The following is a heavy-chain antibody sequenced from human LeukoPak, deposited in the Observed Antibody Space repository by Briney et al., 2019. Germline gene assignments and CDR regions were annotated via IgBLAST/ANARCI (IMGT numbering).Heavy chain of an antibody. CDR2: IYHSGST. CDR1: GGSISSSNW. V-gene: IGHV4-4*02. Sequence: SGTLSLTCAVSGGSISSSNWWSWVRQPPGKALEWIGEIYHSGSTYYNPSLKSRVTISVDTSKNQFSLKLSSVTAADTAVYYCASQVLYDYVWGSYPAAFDYWGQGTLVTVSS. J-gene: IGHJ4*02. CDR3: ASQVLYDYVWGSYPAAFDY. D-gene: IGHD3-16*02.